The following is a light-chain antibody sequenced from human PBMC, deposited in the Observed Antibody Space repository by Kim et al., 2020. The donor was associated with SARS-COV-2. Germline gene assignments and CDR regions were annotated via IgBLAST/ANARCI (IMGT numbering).Light chain of an antibody. J-gene: IGKJ1*01. CDR3: QQRGT. V-gene: IGKV1-39*01. Sequence: DTQMTQSPSSLSASVGDRVTITCRASQTISTYLNWYQHKPGKAPKLLIYAASSLQSGVPSRFSGSGSGIDFTLTISSLQPEDFATYYCQQRGTFGQGTKVDIK. CDR1: QTISTY. CDR2: AAS.